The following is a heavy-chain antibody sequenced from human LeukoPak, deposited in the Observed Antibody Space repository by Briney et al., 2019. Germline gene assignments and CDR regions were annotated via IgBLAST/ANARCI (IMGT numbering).Heavy chain of an antibody. CDR2: ISSSGGTT. CDR3: AREDYYDSSDFYYYYGMDV. V-gene: IGHV3-23*01. Sequence: GGSLRLSCAASGFTFSSYSMNWVRQAPGKGLEWVSSISSSGGTTYYADSVKGRFTISRDNSKNTLYLQMNSLRAEDTAVYYCAREDYYDSSDFYYYYGMDVWGQGTTVTVSS. CDR1: GFTFSSYS. D-gene: IGHD3-22*01. J-gene: IGHJ6*02.